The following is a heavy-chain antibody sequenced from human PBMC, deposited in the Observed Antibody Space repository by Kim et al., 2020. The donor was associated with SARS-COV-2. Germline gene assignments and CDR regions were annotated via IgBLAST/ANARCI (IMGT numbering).Heavy chain of an antibody. D-gene: IGHD6-19*01. CDR1: GFTFSSRA. J-gene: IGHJ4*02. CDR3: AKDHPSSGWPAFDS. CDR2: VNNGGNA. V-gene: IGHV3-23*01. Sequence: GGSLRLSCAASGFTFSSRAMSWVRQAPGKGPGWVASVNNGGNAYYADSVKGRFTVSRDITRDTLYLQMNSLRAEDTALYFFAKDHPSSGWPAFDSWGQGT.